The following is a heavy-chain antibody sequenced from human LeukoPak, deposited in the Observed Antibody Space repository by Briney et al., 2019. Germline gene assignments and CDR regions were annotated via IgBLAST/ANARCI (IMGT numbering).Heavy chain of an antibody. D-gene: IGHD3-22*01. Sequence: GGSLRLSCAASGFTVSSNSMSWVRQAPGKGLKWVSVIYRGGTTYYAASVKGRFTISRDNSKNTLYLQMNSLSAEDTAVYYCARNGFDSSTDAFDIWGQGTVVTVSS. CDR1: GFTVSSNS. V-gene: IGHV3-66*01. J-gene: IGHJ3*02. CDR3: ARNGFDSSTDAFDI. CDR2: IYRGGTT.